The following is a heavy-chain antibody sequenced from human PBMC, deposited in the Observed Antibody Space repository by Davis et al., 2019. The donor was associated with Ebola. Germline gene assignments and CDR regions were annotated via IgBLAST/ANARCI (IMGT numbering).Heavy chain of an antibody. CDR1: DGSFSGYY. V-gene: IGHV4-34*01. CDR3: ARRGWFGRFYGMDV. CDR2: INHSGST. J-gene: IGHJ6*02. Sequence: MPSETLSLTCAVYDGSFSGYYWSWIRQPPGKGLEWIGEINHSGSTNYNPSLKSRVTISVDTSKNQFSLKLSSVTAADTAVYYCARRGWFGRFYGMDVWGQGTTVTVSS. D-gene: IGHD3-10*01.